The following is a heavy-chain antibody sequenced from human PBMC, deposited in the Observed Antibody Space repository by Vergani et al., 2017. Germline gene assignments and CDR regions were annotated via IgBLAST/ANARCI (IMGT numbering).Heavy chain of an antibody. V-gene: IGHV3-43D*03. J-gene: IGHJ4*02. D-gene: IGHD6-19*01. CDR2: ISWDGGST. Sequence: EVQLVESGGVVVQPGGSLRLSCAASGFTFDDYAMHWVRQAPGKGVEWVALISWDGGSTYYEDSVKGRFTISRYNSKNSLYLQMNSLRAEDTALYYCAKVYSSGLYSPFDYWGQGTLVTVSS. CDR1: GFTFDDYA. CDR3: AKVYSSGLYSPFDY.